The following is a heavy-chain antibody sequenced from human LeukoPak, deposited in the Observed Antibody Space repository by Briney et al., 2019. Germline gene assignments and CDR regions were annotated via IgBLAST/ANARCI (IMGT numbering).Heavy chain of an antibody. Sequence: GGSLRLSCAASGFTFSDYYMSWIRQAPGKGLEWVSYISSSGSTIYYADSVKGRFTISRDNAKNSLYLQMNSLRAEDTAVYYCARDRDILTGYSSVSYWGQGTLVTVSS. J-gene: IGHJ4*02. CDR1: GFTFSDYY. V-gene: IGHV3-11*01. D-gene: IGHD3-9*01. CDR2: ISSSGSTI. CDR3: ARDRDILTGYSSVSY.